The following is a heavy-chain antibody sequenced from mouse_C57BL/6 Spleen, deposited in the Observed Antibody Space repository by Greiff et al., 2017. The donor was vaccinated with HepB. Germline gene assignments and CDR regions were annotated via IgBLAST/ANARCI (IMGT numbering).Heavy chain of an antibody. CDR3: ARDRLRYWYFDV. CDR1: GFTFSDYY. V-gene: IGHV5-16*01. J-gene: IGHJ1*03. Sequence: DVHLVESEGGLVQPGSSMKLSCTASGFTFSDYYMAWVRQVPEKGLEWVANINYDGSSTYYLDSLKSRFIISRDNAKNILYLQMSSLKSEDTATYYCARDRLRYWYFDVWGTGTTVTVSS. D-gene: IGHD1-2*01. CDR2: INYDGSST.